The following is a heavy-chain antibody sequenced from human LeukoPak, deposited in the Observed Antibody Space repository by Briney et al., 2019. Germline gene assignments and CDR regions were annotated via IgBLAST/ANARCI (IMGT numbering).Heavy chain of an antibody. V-gene: IGHV4-34*01. CDR3: AREGAAAYYYYYMDV. J-gene: IGHJ6*03. CDR1: GGSFSGYY. D-gene: IGHD6-13*01. Sequence: SETLSLTCAVYGGSFSGYYWSWIRQPPGKGLEWIGEINHSGSTNYNPSLKSRVTISVDTSKNQFSLKLSFVTAADTAVYYCAREGAAAYYYYYMDVWGKGTTVTVSS. CDR2: INHSGST.